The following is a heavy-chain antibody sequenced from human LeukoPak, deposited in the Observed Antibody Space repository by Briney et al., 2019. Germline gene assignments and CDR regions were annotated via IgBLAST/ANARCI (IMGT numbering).Heavy chain of an antibody. CDR2: IYTSGST. J-gene: IGHJ2*01. V-gene: IGHV4-61*02. Sequence: PSQTLSLTCTVSGGSISSGSYYWSWIRPPAGKGLEWIGRIYTSGSTNYNPSLKSRVTISVDTYKNQFSLKLSSVTAADTAVYYCARAVGGSYYYWYFDLWGRGTLVTVSS. CDR3: ARAVGGSYYYWYFDL. D-gene: IGHD1-26*01. CDR1: GGSISSGSYY.